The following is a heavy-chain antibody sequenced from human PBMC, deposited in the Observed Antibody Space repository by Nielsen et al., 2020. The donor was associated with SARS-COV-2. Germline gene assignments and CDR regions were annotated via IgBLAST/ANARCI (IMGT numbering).Heavy chain of an antibody. V-gene: IGHV4-61*01. CDR2: VYYSGST. CDR1: RDSVSSGSYY. D-gene: IGHD3-9*01. CDR3: ARAPGNYYLDY. Sequence: SETLSLTCTVSRDSVSSGSYYWGWIRQPPGKGLEWIGFVYYSGSTNYNPSLKNRITMSVDTSKNQFSLKLSSVTAADTALYYCARAPGNYYLDYWGQGTLVTVSS. J-gene: IGHJ4*02.